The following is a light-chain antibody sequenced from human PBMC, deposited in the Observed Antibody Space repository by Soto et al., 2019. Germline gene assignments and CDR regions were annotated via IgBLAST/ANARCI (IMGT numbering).Light chain of an antibody. J-gene: IGLJ1*01. CDR2: RNN. Sequence: QSVLTQPPSASGTPGQRVTISCSGSSSNIGSNAVNWYQQLPGTAPKLLIYRNNQRPSGVPDRFFGSKSGTSASLAISGLRSEDEADYYCAAWDDSLSGFYVFGTGTKLTVL. V-gene: IGLV1-47*01. CDR3: AAWDDSLSGFYV. CDR1: SSNIGSNA.